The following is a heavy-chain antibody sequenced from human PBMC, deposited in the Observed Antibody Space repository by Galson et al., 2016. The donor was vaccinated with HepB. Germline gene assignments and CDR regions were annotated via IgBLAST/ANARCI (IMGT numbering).Heavy chain of an antibody. CDR1: GGTFSNYA. Sequence: SVKVSCKASGGTFSNYAISWVRQAPGQGLEWMGGIIPIFGTANYAQKFQGRVTITADESTSTAYMELSSLRSEDTAVYYCARASSGSYYNYYQYGMDVWGQGTTGTVSS. D-gene: IGHD3-10*01. J-gene: IGHJ6*02. V-gene: IGHV1-69*13. CDR3: ARASSGSYYNYYQYGMDV. CDR2: IIPIFGTA.